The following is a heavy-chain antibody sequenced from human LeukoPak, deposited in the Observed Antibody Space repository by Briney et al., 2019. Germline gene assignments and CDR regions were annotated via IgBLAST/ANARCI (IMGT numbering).Heavy chain of an antibody. V-gene: IGHV1-24*01. CDR2: FDPEDGET. D-gene: IGHD2-2*01. J-gene: IGHJ6*03. CDR3: ATLTRVPAALSVHYYYYYMDV. Sequence: ASVKVSCKVSGYTLTELSMHWVRQAPGKGLEWMGGFDPEDGETIYAQKFQGRVTMTEDTSTDTAYMELSSLRSEDTAVYYCATLTRVPAALSVHYYYYYMDVWRKGTTVTVSS. CDR1: GYTLTELS.